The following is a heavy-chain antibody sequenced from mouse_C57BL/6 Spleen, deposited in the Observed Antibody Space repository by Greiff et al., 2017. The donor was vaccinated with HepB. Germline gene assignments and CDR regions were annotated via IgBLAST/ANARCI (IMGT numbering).Heavy chain of an antibody. J-gene: IGHJ2*01. Sequence: QVQLQQSGAELVRPGTSVKMSCKASGYTFTNYWIGWAKQRPGHGLEWIGDIYPGGGYTNYNEKFKGTATLTADKSSSTAYMQFSSLTSEDSAIYYCARWYDHDVPYYFDYWGQGTTLTVSS. CDR2: IYPGGGYT. CDR1: GYTFTNYW. V-gene: IGHV1-63*01. D-gene: IGHD2-4*01. CDR3: ARWYDHDVPYYFDY.